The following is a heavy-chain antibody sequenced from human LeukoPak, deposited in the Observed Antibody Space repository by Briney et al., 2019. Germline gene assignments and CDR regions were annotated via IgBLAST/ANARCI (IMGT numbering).Heavy chain of an antibody. V-gene: IGHV3-30*04. D-gene: IGHD2-8*02. CDR2: ISYDGSNK. CDR1: GFTFSSYA. Sequence: GGSLRLSCAASGFTFSSYAMHWVRQAPGKGLEWVAVISYDGSNKYYADSVKGRFTISRDNSKNTLYLQMNSLRAEDTAVYYCASWSSDYWGQGTLVTVSS. J-gene: IGHJ4*02. CDR3: ASWSSDY.